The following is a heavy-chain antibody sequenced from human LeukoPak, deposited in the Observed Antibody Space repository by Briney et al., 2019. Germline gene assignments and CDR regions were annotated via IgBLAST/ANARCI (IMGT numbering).Heavy chain of an antibody. D-gene: IGHD2-15*01. CDR2: ISGYTGNT. CDR1: GYTFSSYG. CDR3: ARNHCNGGSCRLPRFFDL. Sequence: ASVKVSCKASGYTFSSYGITWVRQAPGQGLEWMGWISGYTGNTYYAQKLQGRITMTTETSTSTAYMELRSLRSDDTAVYYCARNHCNGGSCRLPRFFDLWGRGTLVTVSS. J-gene: IGHJ2*01. V-gene: IGHV1-18*01.